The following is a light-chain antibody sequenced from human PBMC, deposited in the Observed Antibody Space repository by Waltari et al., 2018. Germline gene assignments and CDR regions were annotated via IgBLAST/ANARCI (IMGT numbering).Light chain of an antibody. V-gene: IGKV1-27*01. CDR3: QKYNSAPLT. CDR2: GAS. CDR1: QGISTS. Sequence: DIQMTQYPSSLSASVGDRVTITCRASQGISTSLAWYQQKPGKVPKLLIYGASTLQSGVPSRFRGSGSETYFTLIISTLQPEDVATYYCQKYNSAPLTFGPGTTVDIK. J-gene: IGKJ3*01.